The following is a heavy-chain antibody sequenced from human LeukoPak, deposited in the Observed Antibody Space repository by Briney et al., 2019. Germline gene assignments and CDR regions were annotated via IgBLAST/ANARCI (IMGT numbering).Heavy chain of an antibody. J-gene: IGHJ4*02. CDR2: IYYSGST. V-gene: IGHV4-61*01. CDR1: GGSVSSGSYY. Sequence: PSETLSLTCTVSGGSVSSGSYYWSWIRQPPGKGLKWIGYIYYSGSTNYNPSLKSRVTISVDTSKNQFSLKLSSVTAADTAVYYCARDGSSWYFDYWGQGTLVTVSS. D-gene: IGHD6-13*01. CDR3: ARDGSSWYFDY.